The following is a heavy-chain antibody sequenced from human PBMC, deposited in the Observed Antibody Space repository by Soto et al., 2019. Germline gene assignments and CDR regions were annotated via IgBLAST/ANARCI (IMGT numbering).Heavy chain of an antibody. J-gene: IGHJ6*02. Sequence: QVQLVESGGGWVKPGESLRLSCIGSGFTLSDNWMTWIRQAPGKGLEWVSYISASGGYTIYADSLKGRFTISRDNARNSLWLQINSLTAENTAVYYCARSSGWRQVGVYKYGLAVWGQGTTVIVSS. D-gene: IGHD1-1*01. CDR1: GFTLSDNW. V-gene: IGHV3-11*06. CDR3: ARSSGWRQVGVYKYGLAV. CDR2: ISASGGYT.